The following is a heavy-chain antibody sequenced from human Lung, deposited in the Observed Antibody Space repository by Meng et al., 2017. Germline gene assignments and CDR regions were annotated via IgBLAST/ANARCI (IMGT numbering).Heavy chain of an antibody. Sequence: VQRQESGPGLVKPSQTLSLTCSVSGGSISSDGYYWTWIRQPAGKGLEWIGRIYSRGSTNYNPFLKSRVTISLDASKNQFSLELSSVTATDTAVYYCARDLSDSTGYYPFQHWGQGTLVTVSS. D-gene: IGHD3-22*01. V-gene: IGHV4-61*02. CDR3: ARDLSDSTGYYPFQH. CDR1: GGSISSDGYY. CDR2: IYSRGST. J-gene: IGHJ1*01.